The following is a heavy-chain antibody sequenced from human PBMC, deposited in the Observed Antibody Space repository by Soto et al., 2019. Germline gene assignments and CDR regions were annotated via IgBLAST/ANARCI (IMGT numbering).Heavy chain of an antibody. Sequence: PSEPLYLACAVSVGSFTISEDYWTWIRQSPVKGMELIGYISNSGSTGYNPSLKTRLSMSVDRSKNQFTLRLTSVTAADTAVYFCATESGSTYGYFDHWGQGRQVTASS. CDR1: VGSFTISEDY. V-gene: IGHV4-30-4*01. CDR2: ISNSGST. D-gene: IGHD5-18*01. J-gene: IGHJ4*02. CDR3: ATESGSTYGYFDH.